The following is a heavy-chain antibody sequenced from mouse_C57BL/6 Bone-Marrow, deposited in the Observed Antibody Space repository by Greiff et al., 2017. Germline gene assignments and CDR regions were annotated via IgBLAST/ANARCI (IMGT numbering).Heavy chain of an antibody. Sequence: EVQLVESGGDLVKPGGSLKLSCAASGFTFSSYGMSWVRQTPDKRLEWVATISSGGSYTYYPDSVKGRCTMSRDNAKNTLYLQMCSLTSEDTAMYYCASRDYDGFAYGGQGTVVTVSA. CDR3: ASRDYDGFAY. CDR2: ISSGGSYT. V-gene: IGHV5-6*01. D-gene: IGHD2-4*01. CDR1: GFTFSSYG. J-gene: IGHJ3*01.